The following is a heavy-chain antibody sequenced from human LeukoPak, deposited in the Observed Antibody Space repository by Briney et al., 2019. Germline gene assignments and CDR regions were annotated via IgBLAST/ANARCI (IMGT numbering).Heavy chain of an antibody. CDR2: MNPNSGNT. CDR3: ERGRDDSRGYYLYYFDY. CDR1: GYTFTSYD. D-gene: IGHD3-22*01. Sequence: ASVKVSCKASGYTFTSYDINWVRQATGQGLEWMGWMNPNSGNTGYAQKFQGRVTITRNTSISTAYMELSSLRSEDTAVYYCERGRDDSRGYYLYYFDYWGRGTLVTVPS. J-gene: IGHJ4*02. V-gene: IGHV1-8*03.